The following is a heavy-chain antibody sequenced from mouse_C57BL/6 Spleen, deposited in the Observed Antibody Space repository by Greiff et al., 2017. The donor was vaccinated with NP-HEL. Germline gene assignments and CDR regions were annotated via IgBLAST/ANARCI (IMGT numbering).Heavy chain of an antibody. CDR2: IDPEDGET. D-gene: IGHD4-1*02. CDR1: GFNIKDYY. CDR3: ARSSTGTWYFDV. Sequence: EVKLQESGAELVKPGASVKLSCTASGFNIKDYYMHWVKQRTEQGLAWIGRIDPEDGETKYAPKFQGKATITADTSSNTAYLQLSSLTSEDTAVYYCARSSTGTWYFDVGGTGTTVTVSS. J-gene: IGHJ1*03. V-gene: IGHV14-2*01.